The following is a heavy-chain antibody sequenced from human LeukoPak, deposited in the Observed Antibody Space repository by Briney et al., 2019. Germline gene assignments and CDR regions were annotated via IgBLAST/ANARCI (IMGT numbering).Heavy chain of an antibody. CDR1: GYSISSTYC. CDR2: IYHTGST. Sequence: SETLSLTCTVSGYSISSTYCWGWIRQSPGRGLEWIGSIYHTGSTFYNPSLTSRVTISVDTSKNQFSLNLTSVTAADTAVNYCARDVWHNFYGSGTKWFDPWCQGTLVTVSS. V-gene: IGHV4-38-2*02. J-gene: IGHJ5*02. CDR3: ARDVWHNFYGSGTKWFDP. D-gene: IGHD3-10*01.